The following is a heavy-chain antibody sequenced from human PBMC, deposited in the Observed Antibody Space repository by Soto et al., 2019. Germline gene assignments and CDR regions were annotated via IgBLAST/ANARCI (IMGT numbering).Heavy chain of an antibody. Sequence: PGGSLRLSCVVSGFTFNNYGINWVRQAPGKGLEWVSTVSKSDYTYYSDSVKGRFTISRDNAKNTVSLQMNTLRAEDTAVCYCAREDSIIIPAVSDFWGQGTLVTVSS. CDR2: VSKSDYT. CDR3: AREDSIIIPAVSDF. CDR1: GFTFNNYG. D-gene: IGHD2-2*01. J-gene: IGHJ4*02. V-gene: IGHV3-21*04.